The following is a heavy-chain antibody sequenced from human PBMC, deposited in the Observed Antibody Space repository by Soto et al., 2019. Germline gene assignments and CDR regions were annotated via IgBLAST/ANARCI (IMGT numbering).Heavy chain of an antibody. V-gene: IGHV3-23*01. CDR2: ISGSGGST. Sequence: PGGSLRLSCAASGFTFSSYAMSWVRQAPGKGLEWVSAISGSGGSTYYADSVKGRFTISRDNSKNTLYLQMNSLRAEDTAVYYCPKVPKGVLYYYYGMDVWGPPNTVNDSS. CDR1: GFTFSSYA. CDR3: PKVPKGVLYYYYGMDV. D-gene: IGHD3-16*01. J-gene: IGHJ6*02.